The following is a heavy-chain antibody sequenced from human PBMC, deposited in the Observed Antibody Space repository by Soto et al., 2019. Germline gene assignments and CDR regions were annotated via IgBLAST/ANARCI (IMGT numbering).Heavy chain of an antibody. D-gene: IGHD2-15*01. CDR1: GFTFSSYG. J-gene: IGHJ6*02. CDR3: AKTQVVVAAMYGMDV. CDR2: ISYDGSNK. Sequence: QVQLVESGGGVVQPGRSLRLSCAASGFTFSSYGMHWVRQAPGKGLEWVAVISYDGSNKYYADSVKGRFTISRDNSKNTLYLQMNSLRAEDTAVYYCAKTQVVVAAMYGMDVWGQGTTVTVSS. V-gene: IGHV3-30*18.